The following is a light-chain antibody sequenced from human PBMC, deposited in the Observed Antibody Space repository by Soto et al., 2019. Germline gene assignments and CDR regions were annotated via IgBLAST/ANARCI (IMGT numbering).Light chain of an antibody. V-gene: IGKV1-5*01. J-gene: IGKJ1*01. CDR1: QSISSW. CDR2: DAS. CDR3: QHYNTHSQS. Sequence: DIQMTQSPSTLSASVGDRVTITCRASQSISSWLAWYQLKPGEAPKLLIYDASTLGTGFPSRFSGSGSWTEFTLTINALQPDDFATYFCQHYNTHSQSFGQGTRVDIE.